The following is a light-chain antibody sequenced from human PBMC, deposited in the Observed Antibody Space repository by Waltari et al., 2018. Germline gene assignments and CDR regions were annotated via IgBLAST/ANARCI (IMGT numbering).Light chain of an antibody. J-gene: IGLJ2*01. CDR3: CSYAGANLVI. CDR2: EVS. Sequence: QSALTQPASVSRSPGQSLTISCSRTRSDFRRFRLVSWYQQHPGKAPKLIIHEVSERPSGVSDRFSGSKSGNTASLTISGLQTEDEATFYCCSYAGANLVIFGGGTRVTVL. CDR1: RSDFRRFRL. V-gene: IGLV2-23*02.